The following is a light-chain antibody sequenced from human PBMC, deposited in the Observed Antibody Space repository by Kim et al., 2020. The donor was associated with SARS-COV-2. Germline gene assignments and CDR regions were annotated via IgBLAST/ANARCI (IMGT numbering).Light chain of an antibody. CDR1: KLGDKY. CDR3: QAWDSSTAV. J-gene: IGLJ2*01. CDR2: QDS. V-gene: IGLV3-1*01. Sequence: SLSREQTARITCSGDKLGDKYACSYQQKPSHSPVLFIFQDSKRPSGIPGLVSGSNSGNTASLTISWTQAIEEAVYYCQAWDSSTAVFGGGTQLTVL.